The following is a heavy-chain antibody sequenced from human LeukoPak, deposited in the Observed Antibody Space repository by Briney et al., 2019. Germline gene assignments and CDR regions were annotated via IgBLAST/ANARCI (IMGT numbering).Heavy chain of an antibody. CDR2: ISYDGSNK. V-gene: IGHV3-30*01. Sequence: GRSLRLSCAASGFTFSSYAMHWVRQAPGKGLEWVAVISYDGSNKYYADSVKGRFTISRGNSKNTLYLQMNSLRAEDTAVYYCARPLVSYYYMDVWGKGTTVTVSS. CDR3: ARPLVSYYYMDV. J-gene: IGHJ6*03. CDR1: GFTFSSYA. D-gene: IGHD1-26*01.